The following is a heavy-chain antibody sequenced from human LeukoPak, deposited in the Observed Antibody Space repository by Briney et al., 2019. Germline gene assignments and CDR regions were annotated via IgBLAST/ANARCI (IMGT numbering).Heavy chain of an antibody. Sequence: SETLSLTCTVSGGSISSYYWSWIRQPPGKGLEWIGYIYYSGSTNYNPSLKSRVTISVDTSKNQFSLKLSSVTAADTAVYYCARDREGYGFDPWGQGTLVTVSS. D-gene: IGHD5-24*01. V-gene: IGHV4-59*01. J-gene: IGHJ5*02. CDR1: GGSISSYY. CDR2: IYYSGST. CDR3: ARDREGYGFDP.